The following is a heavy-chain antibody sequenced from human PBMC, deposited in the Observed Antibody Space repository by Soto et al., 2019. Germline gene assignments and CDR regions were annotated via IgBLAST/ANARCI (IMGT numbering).Heavy chain of an antibody. D-gene: IGHD5-18*01. CDR2: IRSKANSYAT. V-gene: IGHV3-73*01. J-gene: IGHJ6*02. Sequence: PGGSLRLSCAASGFTFSGSAMHWVRQASGKGLEWVGRIRSKANSYATAYAASVKGRFTISRDDSKNTAYLQMNSLKTEDTAVYYCTRREDTAIYYYYGMDVWGQGTTVTVSS. CDR3: TRREDTAIYYYYGMDV. CDR1: GFTFSGSA.